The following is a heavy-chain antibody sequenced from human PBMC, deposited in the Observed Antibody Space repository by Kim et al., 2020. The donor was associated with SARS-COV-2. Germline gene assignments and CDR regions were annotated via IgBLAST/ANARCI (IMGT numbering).Heavy chain of an antibody. CDR2: IWYDGSNK. J-gene: IGHJ4*02. Sequence: GGSLRLSCAASGFTFSSYGMHWVRQAPGQGLEWVAVIWYDGSNKYYADSVQGRFTISRDNSKNTLYLQMNSLRAEDTAVYYCAKGRRYDYVWGVNDYWGQGTLFTVSS. D-gene: IGHD3-16*01. CDR3: AKGRRYDYVWGVNDY. CDR1: GFTFSSYG. V-gene: IGHV3-33*06.